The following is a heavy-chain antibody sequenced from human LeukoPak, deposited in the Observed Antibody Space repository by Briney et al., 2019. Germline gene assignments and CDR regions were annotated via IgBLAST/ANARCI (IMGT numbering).Heavy chain of an antibody. CDR2: IYYSGST. Sequence: SETLSLTCTVSGGSISSSSYYWGWIRQPPGKGLEWIGSIYYSGSTYYNPSLKSRVTISVDTSKNQFSLKLSSVTAADAAVYYCATEASGWDQGLYYFDYWGQGTLVTVSS. V-gene: IGHV4-39*01. CDR3: ATEASGWDQGLYYFDY. CDR1: GGSISSSSYY. J-gene: IGHJ4*02. D-gene: IGHD6-19*01.